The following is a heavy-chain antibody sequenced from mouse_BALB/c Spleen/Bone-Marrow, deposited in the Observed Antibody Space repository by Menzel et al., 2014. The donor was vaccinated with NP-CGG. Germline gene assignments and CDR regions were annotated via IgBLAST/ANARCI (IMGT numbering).Heavy chain of an antibody. CDR2: ISTYSGTT. J-gene: IGHJ4*01. CDR1: GYTFTDYA. V-gene: IGHV1-67*01. Sequence: VKLVESGPELVRPGVSVKISCKGSGYTFTDYAMHWVKQSHATRLEGIGVISTYSGTTNYNQKFKGKATMTVAKSSSTAYVDLAKLTADDSAIYYCARGGYGMDYWRQGTPVTVSS. CDR3: ARGGYGMDY.